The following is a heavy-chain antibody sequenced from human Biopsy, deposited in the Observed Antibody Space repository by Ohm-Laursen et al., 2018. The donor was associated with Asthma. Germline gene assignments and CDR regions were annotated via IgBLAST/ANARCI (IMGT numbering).Heavy chain of an antibody. J-gene: IGHJ4*02. V-gene: IGHV4-59*07. CDR2: IYYSGTT. CDR3: ARGIARETGLFDPFDY. CDR1: GGSISSDY. D-gene: IGHD2-21*01. Sequence: SDTLSLTCPVSGGSISSDYWSWIRQPPGKGLEWIGHIYYSGTTKYHPSLKSRVTISVDTSKNQFSLKLRSVTAADAAVYYCARGIARETGLFDPFDYWGQGTLVTVSS.